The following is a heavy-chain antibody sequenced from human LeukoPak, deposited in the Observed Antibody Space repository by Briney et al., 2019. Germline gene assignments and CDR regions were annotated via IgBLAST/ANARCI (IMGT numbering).Heavy chain of an antibody. V-gene: IGHV1-69*13. J-gene: IGHJ4*02. Sequence: ASVKVSCKASGGTFSSYAISWVRQAPGQGLEWMGGIIPIFGTANYAQKFQGRVTITADESTSTAYMELSSLRSEDTAVYYCARGGGAYCGGDCYRPFWYWGQGTLVTVSS. CDR3: ARGGGAYCGGDCYRPFWY. CDR1: GGTFSSYA. D-gene: IGHD2-21*02. CDR2: IIPIFGTA.